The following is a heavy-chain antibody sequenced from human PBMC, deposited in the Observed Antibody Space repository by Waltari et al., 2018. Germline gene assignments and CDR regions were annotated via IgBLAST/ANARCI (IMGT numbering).Heavy chain of an antibody. CDR1: GGTFSSYA. Sequence: QVQLVQSGAEVKKPGSSVKVSCKASGGTFSSYAISWVRQAPGQGLEWMGWIIPSFGTANYAQKVKGRVTITADTSTDTVYMEMSSLRSEDTAVYYCATGQGSGSFAFDIWGQGTMVTVSS. CDR2: IIPSFGTA. V-gene: IGHV1-69*14. D-gene: IGHD3-10*01. CDR3: ATGQGSGSFAFDI. J-gene: IGHJ3*02.